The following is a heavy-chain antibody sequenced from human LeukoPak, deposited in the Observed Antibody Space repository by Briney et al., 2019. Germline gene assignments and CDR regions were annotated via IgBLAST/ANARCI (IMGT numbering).Heavy chain of an antibody. CDR3: AKDRGYSSGWYINWFDP. Sequence: QPGGSLRLSCAASGFTFSSYAMSWVRQAPGKGLEWVSAISGSGGSTYYADSVKGRFTISRDNSKNTLYLQMNSLRAEDTAVYYCAKDRGYSSGWYINWFDPWGQGTLVTVSS. V-gene: IGHV3-23*01. D-gene: IGHD6-19*01. CDR2: ISGSGGST. CDR1: GFTFSSYA. J-gene: IGHJ5*02.